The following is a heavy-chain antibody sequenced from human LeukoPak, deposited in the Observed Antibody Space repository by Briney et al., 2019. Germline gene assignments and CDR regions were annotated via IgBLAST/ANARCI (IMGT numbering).Heavy chain of an antibody. CDR3: ARAFYITYDL. CDR2: ISPQSGDT. V-gene: IGHV1-2*02. CDR1: GYTFTNYF. D-gene: IGHD3-10*01. J-gene: IGHJ5*02. Sequence: GASVKVSCKASGYTFTNYFVHWVRQAPGQGLEWMGWISPQSGDTNSAQKFQGRVTMTRDTSIATSYMEPGSLTSDDTAVYYCARAFYITYDLWGQGTRVTVSS.